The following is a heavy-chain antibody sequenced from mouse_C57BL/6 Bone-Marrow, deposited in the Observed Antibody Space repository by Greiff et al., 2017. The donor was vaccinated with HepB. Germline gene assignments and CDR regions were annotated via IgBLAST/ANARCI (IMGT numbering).Heavy chain of an antibody. D-gene: IGHD2-1*01. J-gene: IGHJ4*01. Sequence: EVKLMESGGDLVKPGGSLKLSCAASGFTFSSYGMSWVRQTPDKRLEWVATISSGGSYTYYPDSVKGRFTISRDNAKNTLYLQMSSLKSEDTAMYYCARHLPYAMDYWGQGTSVTVSS. CDR2: ISSGGSYT. CDR3: ARHLPYAMDY. CDR1: GFTFSSYG. V-gene: IGHV5-6*01.